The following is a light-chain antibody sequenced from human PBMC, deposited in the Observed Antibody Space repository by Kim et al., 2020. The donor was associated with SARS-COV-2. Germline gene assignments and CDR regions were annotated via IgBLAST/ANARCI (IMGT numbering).Light chain of an antibody. J-gene: IGLJ3*02. V-gene: IGLV1-40*01. CDR2: GNN. CDR3: QSYDSPNWV. CDR1: SSNIGAGYD. Sequence: PGQRVTISCTGSSSNIGAGYDVHWYQQLPGTAPKLLIYGNNNRPSGVPDRFSGSKSGTSASLAITGLQAEDEADYYCQSYDSPNWVFGGGTQLTVL.